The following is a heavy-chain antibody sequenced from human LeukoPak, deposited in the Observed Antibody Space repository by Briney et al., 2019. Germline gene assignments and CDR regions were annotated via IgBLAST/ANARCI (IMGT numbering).Heavy chain of an antibody. Sequence: PGGSLRLSCAASGFTFSSYWMHWVRQAPGKGLVWVSRINSDGSSTSYADSVTGRFTISRDNSKNTLYLQMKSLRAEDTAVYYCAKSRSGTTSCYNYWGQGTLVTVSS. J-gene: IGHJ4*02. V-gene: IGHV3-74*01. CDR2: INSDGSST. CDR3: AKSRSGTTSCYNY. CDR1: GFTFSSYW. D-gene: IGHD2-2*02.